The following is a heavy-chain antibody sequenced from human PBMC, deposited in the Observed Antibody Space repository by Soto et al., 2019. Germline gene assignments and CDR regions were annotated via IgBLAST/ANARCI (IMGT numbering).Heavy chain of an antibody. CDR2: VIPVFARI. CDR1: GGTVSNYP. J-gene: IGHJ6*02. CDR3: ARSKSEYYYYHGMDV. V-gene: IGHV1-69*12. Sequence: QVQLEQSGAEVRKPGSSVKVSCKTSGGTVSNYPISWVRQAPGQGLEWMGQVIPVFARIKYAQKFQGRVTITADESTSTAYMELSSLRSEDTATYYCARSKSEYYYYHGMDVWGQGTTVTVSS. D-gene: IGHD4-4*01.